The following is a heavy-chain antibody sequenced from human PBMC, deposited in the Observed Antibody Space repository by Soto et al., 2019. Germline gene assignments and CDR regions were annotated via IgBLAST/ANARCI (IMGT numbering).Heavy chain of an antibody. CDR1: GGTFSSYA. D-gene: IGHD2-8*01. Sequence: QVQLVQSGAEVQRPGSSVKVSCKASGGTFSSYAISWVRQAPGQGLEWMGGINPIFGTPHYAQRFQDRVTLTRDMSTATTYMELSRLTSEDTAIYYCAADATAWQQMVPSDYWGQGTLVTVSS. J-gene: IGHJ4*02. V-gene: IGHV1-69*06. CDR2: INPIFGTP. CDR3: AADATAWQQMVPSDY.